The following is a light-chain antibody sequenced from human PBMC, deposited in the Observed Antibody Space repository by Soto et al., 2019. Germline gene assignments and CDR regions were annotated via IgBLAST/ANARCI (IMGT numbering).Light chain of an antibody. CDR3: QQYVTSPLT. CDR2: GVS. CDR1: QSVSSY. J-gene: IGKJ4*01. Sequence: EIVLTQSPATLSLSPGERATLSFRASQSVSSYLAWYQQKPGQAPRLLIYGVSSRATGIPDRFSGSGSGTDFTLTISRLEPEDFAVYYCQQYVTSPLTFGGGTKVDI. V-gene: IGKV3-20*01.